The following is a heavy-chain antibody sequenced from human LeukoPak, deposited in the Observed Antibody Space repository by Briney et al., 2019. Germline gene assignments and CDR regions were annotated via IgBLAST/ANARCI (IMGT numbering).Heavy chain of an antibody. D-gene: IGHD3-22*01. V-gene: IGHV5-51*01. Sequence: GESLKISCKGSGYSFTNYWIGWVRQMPGKGLEWMGIIYPGDSDTRYSPSFQGQVTISADKSISTAYLQWSSLKASDTAIYYCARRSSGKYSDYWAREPRSPSPQ. CDR3: ARRSSGKYSDY. CDR1: GYSFTNYW. J-gene: IGHJ4*02. CDR2: IYPGDSDT.